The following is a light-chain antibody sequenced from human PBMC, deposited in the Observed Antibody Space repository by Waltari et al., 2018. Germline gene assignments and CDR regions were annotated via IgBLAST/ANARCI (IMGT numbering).Light chain of an antibody. CDR3: QQRSSWGFT. Sequence: EIVLTQSPATVSLSPRDRATLSYRASQSVTTLLAWYQQRPGQAPRLLIYDASNRATGIPARFSGSGFGTGFTLTISNLDPEDSAIYYCQQRSSWGFTFGPGTKVEIK. CDR1: QSVTTL. J-gene: IGKJ3*01. V-gene: IGKV3-11*01. CDR2: DAS.